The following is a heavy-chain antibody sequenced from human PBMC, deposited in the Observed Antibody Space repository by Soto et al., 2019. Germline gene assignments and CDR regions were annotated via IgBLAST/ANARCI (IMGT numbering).Heavy chain of an antibody. Sequence: SVKVSCKASAGTFSSYAISWLRQAPGQGLEWMGGIIPIFGTANYAQKFQGRVTITADESTSTAYMELSSLRSEDTAVYYCARESRVGGNSGVFWDYWGQGTLVTVSS. CDR3: ARESRVGGNSGVFWDY. CDR2: IIPIFGTA. CDR1: AGTFSSYA. V-gene: IGHV1-69*13. D-gene: IGHD2-21*02. J-gene: IGHJ4*02.